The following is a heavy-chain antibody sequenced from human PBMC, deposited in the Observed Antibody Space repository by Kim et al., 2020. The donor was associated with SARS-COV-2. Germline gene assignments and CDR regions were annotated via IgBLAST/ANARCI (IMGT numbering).Heavy chain of an antibody. CDR3: ARLGLGYSGYGAFGGVIARPRHAVDI. V-gene: IGHV4-59*12. J-gene: IGHJ3*02. D-gene: IGHD5-12*01. CDR1: GGSISSYY. Sequence: SETLSLTCTVSGGSISSYYWTWIRQPPGKGLEWIGYIYYSGSTNYNPSLKSRVTISVDTSKNQFSLKLSAVTAADTAVYYCARLGLGYSGYGAFGGVIARPRHAVDIWGRGTIVAVSS. CDR2: IYYSGST.